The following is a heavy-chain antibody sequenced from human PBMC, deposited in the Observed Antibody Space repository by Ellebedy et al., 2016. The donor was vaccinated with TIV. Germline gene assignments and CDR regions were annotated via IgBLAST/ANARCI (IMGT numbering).Heavy chain of an antibody. J-gene: IGHJ3*02. Sequence: GGSLRLXXAASGFTFSSYVMSWVRQAPGKGLEWVSAISGSGGSTYYADSVKGRFTISRDNSKNTLYLQMNSLRAEDTAVYYCAKDKGSVTAIADAFDIWGQGTMVTVSS. CDR1: GFTFSSYV. D-gene: IGHD2-21*02. V-gene: IGHV3-23*01. CDR3: AKDKGSVTAIADAFDI. CDR2: ISGSGGST.